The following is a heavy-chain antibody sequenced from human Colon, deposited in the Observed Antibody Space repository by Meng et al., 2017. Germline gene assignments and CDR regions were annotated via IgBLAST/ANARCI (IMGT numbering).Heavy chain of an antibody. CDR3: VRHGGSGDY. Sequence: GESLKISCAASGFIFSGYWMNWIRQAPGKGLEWVANINPDGTSELYVDSGKGRFTISRDNSKNSLDLQLNSLRVEDTAIYYCVRHGGSGDYWGQGTQVTVSS. D-gene: IGHD3-10*01. CDR2: INPDGTSE. CDR1: GFIFSGYW. J-gene: IGHJ4*02. V-gene: IGHV3-7*01.